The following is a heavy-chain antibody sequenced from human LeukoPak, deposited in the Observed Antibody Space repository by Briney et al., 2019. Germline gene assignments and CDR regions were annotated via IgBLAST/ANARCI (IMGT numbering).Heavy chain of an antibody. CDR2: IYYSGST. Sequence: PSETLSLTCTVSGGSISSYYWSWIRQPPGKGLEWIGYIYYSGSTNYNPSLESRVTISVDTSKNQFSLKLSSVTAADTAVYYCARDTAYYDSSGPLGDYYGMDVWGQGTTVTVSS. D-gene: IGHD3-22*01. CDR3: ARDTAYYDSSGPLGDYYGMDV. CDR1: GGSISSYY. V-gene: IGHV4-59*01. J-gene: IGHJ6*02.